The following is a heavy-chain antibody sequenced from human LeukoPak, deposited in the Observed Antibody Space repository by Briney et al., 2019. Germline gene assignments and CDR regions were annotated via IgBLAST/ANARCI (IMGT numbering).Heavy chain of an antibody. J-gene: IGHJ4*02. CDR1: GYTFTGYY. CDR3: ARVRSSGYYLISYDY. Sequence: ASVKVSCKASGYTFTGYYMHWVRQAPGQGLEWMGRINPNSGSTNYAQKFQGRVTMTRDTSISTAYMELSRLRSDDTAVYYCARVRSSGYYLISYDYWGQGTLVTVSS. V-gene: IGHV1-2*06. CDR2: INPNSGST. D-gene: IGHD3-22*01.